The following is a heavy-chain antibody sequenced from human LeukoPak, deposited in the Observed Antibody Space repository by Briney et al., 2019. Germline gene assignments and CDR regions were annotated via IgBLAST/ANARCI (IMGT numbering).Heavy chain of an antibody. CDR2: ISSSGSTI. CDR3: ASGGYCSSGVCYGAFGY. D-gene: IGHD2-8*01. CDR1: GFTFSSYE. J-gene: IGHJ4*02. V-gene: IGHV3-48*03. Sequence: GGSLRLSCAASGFTFSSYEMNWVRQAPGKGLEWVSYISSSGSTIYYADSVKGRFTISRDNAKNSLYLQMNSLRAEDTAVYYCASGGYCSSGVCYGAFGYWGQGTLVTVSS.